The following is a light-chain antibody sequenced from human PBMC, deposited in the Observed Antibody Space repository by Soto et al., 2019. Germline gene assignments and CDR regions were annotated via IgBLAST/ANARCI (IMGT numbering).Light chain of an antibody. CDR2: GAS. Sequence: EIVMTQSPATLSVSPGERATLSCRASQSVSSDLAWYQQKPGQAPRLRIYGASTRATGIPARFSGSGSGTEFTLTISSLQSEDFAVYYCQQYNNWPWTFGQGTKVDIK. J-gene: IGKJ1*01. CDR3: QQYNNWPWT. V-gene: IGKV3-15*01. CDR1: QSVSSD.